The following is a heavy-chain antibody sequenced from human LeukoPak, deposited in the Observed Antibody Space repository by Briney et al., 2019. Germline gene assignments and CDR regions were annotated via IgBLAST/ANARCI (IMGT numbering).Heavy chain of an antibody. CDR2: ISGDGGST. CDR3: AKDEATDTLWDYYYGMDV. D-gene: IGHD5-24*01. Sequence: GGSLRLSCAASGFTFDDYAMHWVRQAPGKGLEWVSLISGDGGSTYYADSVKGRFTISRDNSKNSLYLQMNSLRTEDTALYYCAKDEATDTLWDYYYGMDVWGQGTTVTVSS. CDR1: GFTFDDYA. J-gene: IGHJ6*02. V-gene: IGHV3-43*02.